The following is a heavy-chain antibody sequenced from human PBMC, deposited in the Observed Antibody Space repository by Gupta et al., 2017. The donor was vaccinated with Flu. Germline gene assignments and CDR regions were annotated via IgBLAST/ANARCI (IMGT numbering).Heavy chain of an antibody. J-gene: IGHJ4*02. CDR2: INDISDAI. CDR1: GFSFISHS. CDR3: GRDKIGDFSIDY. Sequence: EVQLVESGGGLVQPGGSLRLSCLGSGFSFISHSMNWVRQAPGKGLGWISYINDISDAIYYADSVKGRFTMSRDNAKNSVFLQMNSLRDEDTAVYYCGRDKIGDFSIDYWGQGALVTVSS. D-gene: IGHD3-16*02. V-gene: IGHV3-48*02.